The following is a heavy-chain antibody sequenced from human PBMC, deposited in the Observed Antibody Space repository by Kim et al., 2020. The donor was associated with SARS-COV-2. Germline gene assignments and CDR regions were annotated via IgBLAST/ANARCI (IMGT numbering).Heavy chain of an antibody. Sequence: GGSLRLSCAASGFTFNDYAMTWVRQAPGKGLQWVSSVSVNGRGTYYADSVKGRFTISRDNSRKTLSLQMNSLRAEDTAIYYCAEDRGRGWVDLDDWGQGTLVTVSS. CDR3: AEDRGRGWVDLDD. J-gene: IGHJ4*02. CDR2: VSVNGRGT. D-gene: IGHD3-10*01. CDR1: GFTFNDYA. V-gene: IGHV3-23*01.